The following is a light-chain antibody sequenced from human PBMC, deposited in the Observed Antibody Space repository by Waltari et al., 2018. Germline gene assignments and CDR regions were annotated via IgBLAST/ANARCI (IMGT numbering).Light chain of an antibody. CDR3: QQYNSWPPYT. CDR1: QSLNTN. CDR2: GAS. J-gene: IGKJ2*01. V-gene: IGKV3-15*01. Sequence: EIVMTQSPATLSVSPGERATLSCRASQSLNTNLAWYPQKAGQAPRLLIYGASTRATGIPARFSGSGSGTEFTLTISSLQSEDFAVYYCQQYNSWPPYTFGQGTKLEIK.